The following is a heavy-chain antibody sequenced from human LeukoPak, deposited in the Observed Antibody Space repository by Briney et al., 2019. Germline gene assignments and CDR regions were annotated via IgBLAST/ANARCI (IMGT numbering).Heavy chain of an antibody. CDR2: INPNSGGT. CDR3: GVRFLEWLDY. V-gene: IGHV1-2*06. J-gene: IGHJ4*02. Sequence: ASVKVSCKASGYTFTGYYMHWVRQAPGQGLEWMGRINPNSGGTNYAQKFQGRVTMTRDTSTSTVYMELSSLRSEDTAVYYCGVRFLEWLDYWGQGTLVTVSS. D-gene: IGHD3-3*01. CDR1: GYTFTGYY.